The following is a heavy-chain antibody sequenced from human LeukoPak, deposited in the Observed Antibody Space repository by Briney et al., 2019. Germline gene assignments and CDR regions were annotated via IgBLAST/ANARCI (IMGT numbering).Heavy chain of an antibody. CDR2: IKQGGSER. J-gene: IGHJ4*02. Sequence: PGGSLRLSCAASGFTFSSYWMSWVRQAPGKGLEWVADIKQGGSERYYVDSVKRRFTISRDNAKNSLYLQIDSLRADDTAVYYCTTETYRRFDYWGQGTLVTVSS. V-gene: IGHV3-7*01. CDR3: TTETYRRFDY. CDR1: GFTFSSYW.